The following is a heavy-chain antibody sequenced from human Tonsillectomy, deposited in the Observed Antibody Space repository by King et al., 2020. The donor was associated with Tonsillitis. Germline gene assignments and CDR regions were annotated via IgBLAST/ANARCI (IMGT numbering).Heavy chain of an antibody. CDR1: GFTFSSYA. V-gene: IGHV3-23*04. CDR3: AKDRDLINTHFDY. CDR2: ISGPAGST. J-gene: IGHJ4*02. Sequence: VQLVESGGGLVQPGGSLRLSCAASGFTFSSYAMSWVHQAPGKGLECVSGISGPAGSTYYADSVKGRFTISRDNSKNTLYLQMNSLRAEDTALYYCAKDRDLINTHFDYWGQGILVTVSS. D-gene: IGHD3-10*01.